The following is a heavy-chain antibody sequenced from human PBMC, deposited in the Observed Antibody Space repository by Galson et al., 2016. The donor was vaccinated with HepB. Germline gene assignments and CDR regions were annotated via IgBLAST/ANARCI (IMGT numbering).Heavy chain of an antibody. V-gene: IGHV1-2*04. D-gene: IGHD1-26*01. CDR2: INPNSGGT. CDR1: GYTFTGYY. Sequence: SVKVSCKASGYTFTGYYMHWVRQTPGQGLEWMGWINPNSGGTNYAQKFQGWVTMTRDTSISTAYMELSRLKSDDTAVYYCARVAWSGSYSGIDYGGQGTQVTGSS. CDR3: ARVAWSGSYSGIDY. J-gene: IGHJ4*02.